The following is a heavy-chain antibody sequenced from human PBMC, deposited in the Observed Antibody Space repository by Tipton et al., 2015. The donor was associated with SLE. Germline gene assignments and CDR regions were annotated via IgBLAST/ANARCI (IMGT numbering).Heavy chain of an antibody. CDR1: GDPISTYY. V-gene: IGHV4-59*01. D-gene: IGHD5-24*01. J-gene: IGHJ2*01. Sequence: TLSLTCTVSGDPISTYYWNWIRQSPGKGLEWIGNIYYVGSTNYNPSFKGRVTISVATSKNQFSLKLRSVTAADTAVYYCARRGYNYWYFDLWGRGALVTVSS. CDR3: ARRGYNYWYFDL. CDR2: IYYVGST.